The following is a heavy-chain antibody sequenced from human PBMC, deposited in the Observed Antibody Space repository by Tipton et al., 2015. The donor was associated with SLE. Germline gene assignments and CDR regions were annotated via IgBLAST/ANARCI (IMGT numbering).Heavy chain of an antibody. CDR3: ARGKTRVEY. D-gene: IGHD1-14*01. V-gene: IGHV4-61*01. Sequence: TLSLTCTVSGGSIGTGSYYWSWIRQPPGKGLEWIGYISDSGSATYNSSLKSRVTISVDTSKNQFSLTLSSVTAADTAVYFCARGKTRVEYWGQGTLVTVSS. J-gene: IGHJ4*02. CDR2: ISDSGSA. CDR1: GGSIGTGSYY.